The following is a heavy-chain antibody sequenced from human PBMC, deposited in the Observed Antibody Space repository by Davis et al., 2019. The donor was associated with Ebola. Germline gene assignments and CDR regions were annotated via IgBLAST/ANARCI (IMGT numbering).Heavy chain of an antibody. CDR1: GGSLSSYY. CDR2: IYYSGST. Sequence: SQTLSPTCPLPGGSLSSYYWSWIRQPPGKGLEWIGYIYYSGSTNHNPSLKSRVTISVDTSKNQFSLKLSSGTAAETAVYYCASGPARLVLGYYYYGMDVWGQGTTVTVSS. V-gene: IGHV4-59*03. CDR3: ASGPARLVLGYYYYGMDV. J-gene: IGHJ6*02. D-gene: IGHD6-6*01.